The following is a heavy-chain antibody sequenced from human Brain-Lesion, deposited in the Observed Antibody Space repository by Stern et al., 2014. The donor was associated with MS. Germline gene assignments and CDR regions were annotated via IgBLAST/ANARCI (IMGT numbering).Heavy chain of an antibody. CDR3: ARDITGSSAYFDY. D-gene: IGHD1-14*01. Sequence: EVQLVESGADLVKPCRSLSLSCTASGFTFSGYAMHWVRLAPGPGLGWVGGISWNSVSISYADSVKGRFTTSRDNAYSSLYLQMNSLRAEDTALYYCARDITGSSAYFDYWGQGTLVTVSS. J-gene: IGHJ4*02. V-gene: IGHV3-9*01. CDR1: GFTFSGYA. CDR2: ISWNSVSI.